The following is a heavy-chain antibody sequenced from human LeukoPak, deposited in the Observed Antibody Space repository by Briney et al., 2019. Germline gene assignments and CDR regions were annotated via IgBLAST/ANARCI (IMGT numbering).Heavy chain of an antibody. CDR2: INPSGGST. CDR1: GYTFSNYY. D-gene: IGHD4-17*01. Sequence: ASVKVSCKASGYTFSNYYVHWVRQAPGQGLEWVRVINPSGGSTNYAQKFQGRVTMTRDTSTSTVYMEMSSLRSEDTAVYYCARDSTVTTFRGCVDPWGQGTLVTVSS. V-gene: IGHV1-46*01. CDR3: ARDSTVTTFRGCVDP. J-gene: IGHJ5*02.